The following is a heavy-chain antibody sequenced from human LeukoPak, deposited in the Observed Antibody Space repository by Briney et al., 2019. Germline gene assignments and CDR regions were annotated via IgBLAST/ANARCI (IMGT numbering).Heavy chain of an antibody. D-gene: IGHD3-10*01. CDR1: GGSISISSYY. V-gene: IGHV4-39*01. Sequence: NPSETLSLTCTVSGGSISISSYYWGWIRQPPGKGLEWIGSIYYSGSTYYNPSLKSRVTISVDTSKNQFSLKLSSVTAADTAVYYCARDYGSGSYHYYYYGMDVWGQGTTVTVSS. J-gene: IGHJ6*02. CDR3: ARDYGSGSYHYYYYGMDV. CDR2: IYYSGST.